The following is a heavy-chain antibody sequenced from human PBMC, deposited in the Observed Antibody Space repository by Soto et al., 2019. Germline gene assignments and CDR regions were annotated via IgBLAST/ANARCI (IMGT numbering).Heavy chain of an antibody. CDR3: ARGEDAFFYYGLDV. Sequence: PSETLSLTCTVSGGSITSSYWSWIRRPPGKGLEWIAYIYDTGISGYTPSTSYNPSLKSRVTMSVDTSKSQFSLKLTAVAAADTAVYYCARGEDAFFYYGLDVWGQGITVTVSS. J-gene: IGHJ6*02. CDR2: IYDTGISGYTPST. CDR1: GGSITSSY. V-gene: IGHV4-59*01.